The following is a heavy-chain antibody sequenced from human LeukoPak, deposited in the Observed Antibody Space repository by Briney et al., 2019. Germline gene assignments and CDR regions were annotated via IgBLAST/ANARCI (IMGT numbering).Heavy chain of an antibody. Sequence: GASVKVSCKTSGYTFTDYGISWVRQAPGQGLEWMGWISTYNGDTKYVQNFQDRLTMTTDTSASTAYMELRNLRSDDTAVYYCARVRRYSGYNYFDAFDNWGQGTMVTVSS. V-gene: IGHV1-18*01. J-gene: IGHJ3*02. D-gene: IGHD5-12*01. CDR2: ISTYNGDT. CDR3: ARVRRYSGYNYFDAFDN. CDR1: GYTFTDYG.